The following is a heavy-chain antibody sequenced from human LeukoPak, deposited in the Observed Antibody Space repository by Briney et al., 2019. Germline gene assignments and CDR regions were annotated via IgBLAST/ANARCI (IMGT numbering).Heavy chain of an antibody. D-gene: IGHD3-10*01. CDR2: ISAYNGNT. CDR1: GYTFTSYG. CDR3: ARRSRLLWFGELLYGFDY. J-gene: IGHJ4*02. V-gene: IGHV1-18*01. Sequence: GASVKVSCKASGYTFTSYGISWVRQAPGQGLEWMGWISAYNGNTNYAQKLQGRVTMTTDTSTSTAYMELRSLRSDDTAAYYCARRSRLLWFGELLYGFDYWGQGTLVTVSS.